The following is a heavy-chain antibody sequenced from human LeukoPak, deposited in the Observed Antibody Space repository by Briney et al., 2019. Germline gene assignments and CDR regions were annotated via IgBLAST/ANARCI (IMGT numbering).Heavy chain of an antibody. J-gene: IGHJ4*02. D-gene: IGHD6-19*01. V-gene: IGHV3-30*02. Sequence: GGSLGLSCAASGLIFSNYGMHWVRQAPGKGLEWVTFIQYDGISKYYADSVKGRFTISRDNSKNTLYLQMNSLRPEDTTVYYCVEEAGSVAGRFDHWGQGNMVTVSS. CDR1: GLIFSNYG. CDR2: IQYDGISK. CDR3: VEEAGSVAGRFDH.